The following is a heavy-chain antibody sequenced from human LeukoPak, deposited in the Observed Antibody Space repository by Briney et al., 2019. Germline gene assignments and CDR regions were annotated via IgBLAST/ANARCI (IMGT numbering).Heavy chain of an antibody. Sequence: SETLSLTCTVSGGSISSSSYYWGWIRQPPGKGLEWIGSIYYSGSTYYNPSLKSRVTISVDTSKNQFSLKLSSVTAADTAVYYCARGITGTTGNDAFDIWGQGTMVTVSS. V-gene: IGHV4-39*07. D-gene: IGHD1-20*01. CDR1: GGSISSSSYY. CDR2: IYYSGST. J-gene: IGHJ3*02. CDR3: ARGITGTTGNDAFDI.